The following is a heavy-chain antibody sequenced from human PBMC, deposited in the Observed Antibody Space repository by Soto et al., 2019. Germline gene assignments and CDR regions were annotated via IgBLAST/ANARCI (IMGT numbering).Heavy chain of an antibody. Sequence: EVQLVESGGGLVQPGGSLRLSCAASGFTFSSYEMNWVRQAPGKGLEWVSYISSSGSTIYYADSVKGRFTISRDNAKNSLYLQMNSLRAEDKAFYYCARGCDFWSAPVRLYCMDVWDQGTTVTVSS. CDR2: ISSSGSTI. J-gene: IGHJ6*02. CDR3: ARGCDFWSAPVRLYCMDV. D-gene: IGHD3-3*01. V-gene: IGHV3-48*03. CDR1: GFTFSSYE.